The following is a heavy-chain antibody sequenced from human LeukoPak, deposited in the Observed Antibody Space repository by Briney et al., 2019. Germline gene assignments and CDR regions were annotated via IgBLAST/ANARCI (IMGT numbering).Heavy chain of an antibody. CDR3: ARGIVVVVAASRYYHYGMDV. CDR2: IRNKGNSDTT. D-gene: IGHD2-15*01. CDR1: GFSFSDHY. Sequence: PGGSLRLSCAASGFSFSDHYMGWVRQAPGKGLEWVGRIRNKGNSDTTEYAASVRGRFTISRHDSKNSLYLQMNSLKTEDTAVYYCARGIVVVVAASRYYHYGMDVWGQGTTVTVSS. J-gene: IGHJ6*02. V-gene: IGHV3-72*01.